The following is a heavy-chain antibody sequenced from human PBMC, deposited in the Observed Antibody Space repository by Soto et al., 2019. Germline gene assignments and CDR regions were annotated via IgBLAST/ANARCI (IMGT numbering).Heavy chain of an antibody. D-gene: IGHD1-1*01. CDR3: VRDGTKTLRDWFDP. CDR1: GGSTTSDY. V-gene: IGHV4-4*07. J-gene: IGHJ5*02. CDR2: IYATGTT. Sequence: SETLSLTCTVSGGSTTSDYWSWIRKSAGKGLEWIGRIYATGTTDYNPSLKSRVMMSVDTSKKQFSLKLRSVTAADTAVYYCVRDGTKTLRDWFDPWGQGILVTVSS.